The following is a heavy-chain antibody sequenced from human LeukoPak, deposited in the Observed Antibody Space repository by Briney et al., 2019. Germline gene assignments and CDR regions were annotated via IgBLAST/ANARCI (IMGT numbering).Heavy chain of an antibody. CDR1: GFTFSIQW. CDR2: MKEDGSEK. V-gene: IGHV3-7*01. J-gene: IGHJ5*02. D-gene: IGHD3-16*01. CDR3: ARAFS. Sequence: PGGSLRLSCAASGFTFSIQWMSWVRQAPGKGLECVANMKEDGSEKSYVHSVKGRFTISRDNAKNSLYLQMNSLRAEDTAVYYCARAFSWGQGTLVTVSS.